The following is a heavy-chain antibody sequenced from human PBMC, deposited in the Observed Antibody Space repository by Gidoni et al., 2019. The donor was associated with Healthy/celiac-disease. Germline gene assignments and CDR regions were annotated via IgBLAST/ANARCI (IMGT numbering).Heavy chain of an antibody. CDR1: GGSFSGYY. CDR2: INHSGST. Sequence: QVQLQQWGAGLLKPSETLSLTCAVYGGSFSGYYWSWLRQPPGKGLEWIGEINHSGSTNYNPSLKSRVTISVDTSKNQFSLKLSSVTAADTAVYYCARGPIYCSSTSCYREFDYWGQGTLVTVSS. J-gene: IGHJ4*02. CDR3: ARGPIYCSSTSCYREFDY. V-gene: IGHV4-34*01. D-gene: IGHD2-2*01.